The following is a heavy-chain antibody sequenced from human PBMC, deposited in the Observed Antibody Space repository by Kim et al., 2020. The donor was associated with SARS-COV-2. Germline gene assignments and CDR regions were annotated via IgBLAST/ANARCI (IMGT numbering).Heavy chain of an antibody. CDR1: GFTFSSYA. V-gene: IGHV3-30-3*01. D-gene: IGHD3-16*01. CDR3: ARDFGSAFDY. CDR2: ISYDGSNK. J-gene: IGHJ4*02. Sequence: GGSLRLSCAASGFTFSSYAMHWVRQAPGKGLEWVALISYDGSNKYYADSVKGRFTISRDNSKNTLYLQMNSLRAEDTAVYYCARDFGSAFDYWGQGTLVT.